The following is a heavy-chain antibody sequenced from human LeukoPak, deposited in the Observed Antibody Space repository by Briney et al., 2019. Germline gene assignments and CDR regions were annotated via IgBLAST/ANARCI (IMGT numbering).Heavy chain of an antibody. Sequence: GGSLRLSCAAPGFTFSTYAMSWVRQAPGKGLEWVSAVSASDGRTYYADSVKGRFTISRDNFKNTLHVQMNSVRAEDTAVYYCVRDKRFPDDVFDIWGQGTMVTVSS. J-gene: IGHJ3*02. CDR2: VSASDGRT. D-gene: IGHD3-10*01. CDR1: GFTFSTYA. V-gene: IGHV3-23*01. CDR3: VRDKRFPDDVFDI.